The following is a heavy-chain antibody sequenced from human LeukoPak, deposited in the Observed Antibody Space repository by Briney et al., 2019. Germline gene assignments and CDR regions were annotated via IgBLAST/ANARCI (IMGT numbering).Heavy chain of an antibody. D-gene: IGHD1-1*01. CDR2: INPNGGGT. CDR1: GYTFTGYY. V-gene: IGHV1-2*02. J-gene: IGHJ4*02. CDR3: ARTGRNQLEPPDDY. Sequence: GASVKVSCKASGYTFTGYYMHWVRQAPGQGLEWMGWINPNGGGTNYAQKFQGRVTMTRDTSISTAYMELSRLRSDDTAVYYCARTGRNQLEPPDDYWGQGTLVTVSS.